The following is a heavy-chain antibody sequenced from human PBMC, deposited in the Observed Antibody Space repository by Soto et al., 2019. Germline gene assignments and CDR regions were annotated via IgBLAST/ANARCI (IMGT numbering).Heavy chain of an antibody. Sequence: EVQLLESGGGLVQPGGSLRLSCAASGFTFSSYAMSWVRQAPGKGLEWVSAISGSGGSTYYADSVKGRFTISRDNSKNTLYLQMNSLRAEETAVYYCAKDPNSYGSGSIFDYWGQGTLVTVSS. D-gene: IGHD3-10*01. CDR3: AKDPNSYGSGSIFDY. CDR1: GFTFSSYA. CDR2: ISGSGGST. J-gene: IGHJ4*02. V-gene: IGHV3-23*01.